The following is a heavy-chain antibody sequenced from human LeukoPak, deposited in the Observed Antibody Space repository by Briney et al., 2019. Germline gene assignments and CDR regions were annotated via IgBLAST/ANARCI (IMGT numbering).Heavy chain of an antibody. J-gene: IGHJ4*02. CDR1: GFTFTDWY. Sequence: GGSLRLSCAASGFTFTDWYMSWIRQAPGKGLQWLSYISSSSSDTSYADSVRGRFTISRDNAKKSVYLQMNSLRAEDTAVYYCAKDQNYGSGSYYFDYWGQGTLVTVSS. CDR2: ISSSSSDT. D-gene: IGHD3-10*01. CDR3: AKDQNYGSGSYYFDY. V-gene: IGHV3-11*05.